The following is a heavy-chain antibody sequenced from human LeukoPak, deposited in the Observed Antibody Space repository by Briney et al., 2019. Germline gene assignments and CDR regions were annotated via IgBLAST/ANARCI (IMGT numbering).Heavy chain of an antibody. D-gene: IGHD3-10*01. V-gene: IGHV4-39*01. CDR1: GGSISSSSYY. J-gene: IGHJ3*02. CDR2: IYYSGST. CDR3: AGHTSSTAFDI. Sequence: SETLSLTCTVSGGSISSSSYYWGWLRQPPGRGLEWLATIYYSGSTNYHPSLKSRVTISVGTPKDRFFLKLSSVAAADTAVYYCAGHTSSTAFDIWGQGTMVTVSS.